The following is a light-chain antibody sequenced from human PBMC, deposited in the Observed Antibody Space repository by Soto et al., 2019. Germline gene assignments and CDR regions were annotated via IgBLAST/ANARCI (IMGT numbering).Light chain of an antibody. CDR2: WAS. Sequence: DIVMTQSPDSLAVSLGERATIKCRSSQSLLYTSNNKNHLAWYQQKPGQSPKLLIYWASTRQTGVPERFSGSGSGTDFTLTISSLQADDVAIYYCQQYFSTPITFGQGTRLGIK. CDR1: QSLLYTSNNKNH. J-gene: IGKJ5*01. CDR3: QQYFSTPIT. V-gene: IGKV4-1*01.